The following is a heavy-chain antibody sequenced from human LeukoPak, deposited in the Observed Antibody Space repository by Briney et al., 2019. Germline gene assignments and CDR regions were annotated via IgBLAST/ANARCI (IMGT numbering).Heavy chain of an antibody. CDR3: ARGALYDFWSGELDY. CDR2: ISWNSGSI. Sequence: GGSLRLSCAASGFTFDDYAMHWVRQAPGKGLEWVSGISWNSGSIGYADSVKGRFTISRDKAKNSLYLQMNSLRAEDMALYYCARGALYDFWSGELDYWGQGTLVTVSS. CDR1: GFTFDDYA. D-gene: IGHD3-3*01. V-gene: IGHV3-9*03. J-gene: IGHJ4*02.